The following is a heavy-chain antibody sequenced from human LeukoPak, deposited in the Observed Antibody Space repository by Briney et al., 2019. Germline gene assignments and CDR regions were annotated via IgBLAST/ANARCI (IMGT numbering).Heavy chain of an antibody. Sequence: GGSLSLSCAASGFTFSSYWMSWVRQAPRKGLEWVANIKQDGSEKYYVDSVKGRFTISRDNAKNSLYLQMNGLRAEDTAVYYCARIVGASDYWGQGTLVTVSS. J-gene: IGHJ4*02. D-gene: IGHD1-26*01. CDR2: IKQDGSEK. CDR1: GFTFSSYW. CDR3: ARIVGASDY. V-gene: IGHV3-7*01.